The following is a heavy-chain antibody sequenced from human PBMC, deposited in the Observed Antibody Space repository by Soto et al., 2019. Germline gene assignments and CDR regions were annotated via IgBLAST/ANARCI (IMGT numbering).Heavy chain of an antibody. J-gene: IGHJ5*02. CDR3: ARRHSSSSTFVP. CDR1: GYSFTSYW. Sequence: GESLKISCKGSGYSFTSYWINWVRQMPGKGLEWMGRIDPSDSYTNYSPSFQGHVTISADKSISTAYLQWSSLKASDTAMYYCARRHSSSSTFVPWGQGTLVTVSS. V-gene: IGHV5-10-1*01. D-gene: IGHD6-13*01. CDR2: IDPSDSYT.